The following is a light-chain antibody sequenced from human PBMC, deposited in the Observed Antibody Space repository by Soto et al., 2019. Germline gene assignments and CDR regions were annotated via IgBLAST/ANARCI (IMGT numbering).Light chain of an antibody. Sequence: EIVMTQSPATLSVSPGERATLSCRASQSVSSNLAWYQQKPGQGPRLLIYAASSRATGIPGRFSGSGSGTEFTLTISSLQSEDFAVYYCQQYNTWPPLTFGGGTKVEIK. J-gene: IGKJ4*01. CDR3: QQYNTWPPLT. CDR1: QSVSSN. CDR2: AAS. V-gene: IGKV3D-15*01.